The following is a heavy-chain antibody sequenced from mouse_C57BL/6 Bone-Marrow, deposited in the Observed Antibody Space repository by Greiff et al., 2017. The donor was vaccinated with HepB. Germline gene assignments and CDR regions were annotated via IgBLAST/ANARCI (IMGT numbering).Heavy chain of an antibody. Sequence: EVQLQQSGPELVKPGASVKISCKASGYTFTDYYMNWVKQSHGKSLEWIGDINPNNGGTSYNQQFKGKATLTVDKSSSTAYMELRSLTSEDSAVYYYARWLLRLYAMDYWGQGTSVTVSS. V-gene: IGHV1-26*01. D-gene: IGHD1-2*01. CDR1: GYTFTDYY. CDR2: INPNNGGT. CDR3: ARWLLRLYAMDY. J-gene: IGHJ4*01.